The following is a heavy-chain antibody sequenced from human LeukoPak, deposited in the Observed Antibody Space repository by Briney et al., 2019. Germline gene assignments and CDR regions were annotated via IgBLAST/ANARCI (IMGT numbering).Heavy chain of an antibody. V-gene: IGHV4-34*01. J-gene: IGHJ5*02. CDR1: GGSFSGYY. CDR2: INHSGST. CDR3: AIYCSSTSCPNWFDP. D-gene: IGHD2-2*01. Sequence: SETLSLTCAVYGGSFSGYYWSWIRQPPGKRLEWIGEINHSGSTNYNPSLKSRVTISVDTSKNQFSLKLSSVTAADTAVYYCAIYCSSTSCPNWFDPWGQGTLVTVSS.